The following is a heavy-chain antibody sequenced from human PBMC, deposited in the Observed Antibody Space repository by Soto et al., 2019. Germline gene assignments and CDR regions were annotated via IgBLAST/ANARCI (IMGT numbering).Heavy chain of an antibody. V-gene: IGHV4-4*02. CDR1: SGSISSSNW. Sequence: QVQLQASGPGLVKPSGTLSLTCAVCSGSISSSNWWGWVRQPPGKGLEWIGELYQSGSTNYNPSLKRGVTMSVEKSKNQFSLKLSSVTAADMAVYYCAREEWSSGGSSQPHFDYWGQGTLVTVSS. CDR2: LYQSGST. CDR3: AREEWSSGGSSQPHFDY. D-gene: IGHD2-15*01. J-gene: IGHJ4*02.